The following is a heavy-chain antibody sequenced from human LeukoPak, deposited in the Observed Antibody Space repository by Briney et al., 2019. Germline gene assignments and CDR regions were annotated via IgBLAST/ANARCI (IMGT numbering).Heavy chain of an antibody. V-gene: IGHV4-34*01. D-gene: IGHD6-13*01. CDR3: ASRSRRGIAAAD. CDR2: INHSGST. J-gene: IGHJ4*02. Sequence: TSETLSLTCAVYGGSFSGYYWSWIRQPPGKGLEWIGEINHSGSTNYNPSLKSRVTISVDTSENQFSLKLSSVTAADTAVYYCASRSRRGIAAADWGQGTLVTVSS. CDR1: GGSFSGYY.